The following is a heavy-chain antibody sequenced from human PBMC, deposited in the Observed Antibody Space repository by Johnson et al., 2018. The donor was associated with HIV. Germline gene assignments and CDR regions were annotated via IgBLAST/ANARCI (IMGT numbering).Heavy chain of an antibody. CDR1: GFTFDDYA. V-gene: IGHV3-9*01. CDR3: AGGVTVAFDI. CDR2: ISWNSGSI. J-gene: IGHJ3*02. Sequence: EVQLLESGGGLVQPGWSLRLSCAASGFTFDDYAMHWVRQAPGKGLELVSGISWNSGSIGYADSVKGRFTISRDNSKNTLYLQMNSLRAEDTAVYYCAGGVTVAFDIWGPGTMVTVSS. D-gene: IGHD2-21*02.